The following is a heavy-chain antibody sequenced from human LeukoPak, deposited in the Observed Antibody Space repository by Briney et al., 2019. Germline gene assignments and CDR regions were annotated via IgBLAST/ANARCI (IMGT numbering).Heavy chain of an antibody. D-gene: IGHD6-19*01. J-gene: IGHJ5*02. V-gene: IGHV3-21*01. Sequence: PGGSLRLSCAASGFTFSSYSMNWVRQAPGKGLEWVSSISSSSSYIYYADSVKGRFTISRDNAKNSLYLQMNSLRAEDTAVYYCARDSREQWLVGIHNWFDPWGQGTLVAVSS. CDR1: GFTFSSYS. CDR3: ARDSREQWLVGIHNWFDP. CDR2: ISSSSSYI.